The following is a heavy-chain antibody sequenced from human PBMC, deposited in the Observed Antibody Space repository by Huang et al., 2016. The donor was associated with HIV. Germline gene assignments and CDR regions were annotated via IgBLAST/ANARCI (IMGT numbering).Heavy chain of an antibody. CDR1: GFTFSSYG. CDR2: IRYDGSNK. Sequence: QVQLVESGGGVVQPGGSLSLSCAASGFTFSSYGMYWVRQAPGKGMEWVAVIRYDGSNKYYADSVKGRFTIYRDNSKNTLYLQMNSLRAEDTAVYYCAKDSSSITMVRGVISGDAFDIWGQGTMVTVSS. D-gene: IGHD3-10*01. V-gene: IGHV3-30*02. J-gene: IGHJ3*02. CDR3: AKDSSSITMVRGVISGDAFDI.